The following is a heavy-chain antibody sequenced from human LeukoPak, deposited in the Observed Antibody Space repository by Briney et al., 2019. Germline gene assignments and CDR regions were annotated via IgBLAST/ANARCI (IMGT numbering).Heavy chain of an antibody. CDR2: ISYDGSNK. J-gene: IGHJ4*02. Sequence: GGSLRLSCAASGFTFSSYAMHWVRQAPGKGLEWVAVISYDGSNKYYADSVKGRFTISRDNSKNTLYLQMNSLRAEDTAVYYCARDTWEMSTTMTGFDYWGQGSLVTVSS. CDR3: ARDTWEMSTTMTGFDY. D-gene: IGHD5-24*01. CDR1: GFTFSSYA. V-gene: IGHV3-30-3*01.